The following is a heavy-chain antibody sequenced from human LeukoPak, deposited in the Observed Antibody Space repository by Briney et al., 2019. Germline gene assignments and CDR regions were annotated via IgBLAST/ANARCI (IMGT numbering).Heavy chain of an antibody. D-gene: IGHD3-22*01. CDR3: ARDLYYYDSSGYYEVPQH. J-gene: IGHJ1*01. CDR2: INPNSGGT. V-gene: IGHV1-2*02. CDR1: GYTFTGYY. Sequence: ASVKVSCKASGYTFTGYYMHWVRQAPGQGLEWMGWINPNSGGTNYAQKFQGRVTMTRDTSISTAYMELSRLRSDDTAVYYCARDLYYYDSSGYYEVPQHWGQGTLVTVSS.